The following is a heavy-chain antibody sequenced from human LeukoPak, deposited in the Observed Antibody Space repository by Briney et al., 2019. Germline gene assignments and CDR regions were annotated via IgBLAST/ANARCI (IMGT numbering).Heavy chain of an antibody. V-gene: IGHV3-21*01. CDR1: GFTFSRYS. Sequence: GGSLRLFCAASGFTFSRYSMHWVRHAPGKGLEGVSSISSSSSYIYYADSVKGRFTISRDNAKNSLYLQMNSLRAEDTAVYYCARGPSLHYDILTGYYAYYYYYMDVWGKGTTVTVSS. CDR2: ISSSSSYI. CDR3: ARGPSLHYDILTGYYAYYYYYMDV. D-gene: IGHD3-9*01. J-gene: IGHJ6*03.